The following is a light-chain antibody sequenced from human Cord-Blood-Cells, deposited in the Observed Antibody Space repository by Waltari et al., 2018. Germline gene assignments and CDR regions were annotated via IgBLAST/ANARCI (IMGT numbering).Light chain of an antibody. CDR1: QSTSRY. Sequence: IQMTQSLSSLSASVGDSVTITCRASQSTSRYLNWYQKKPAKAPKLLIYAASSLQSGVPSRFSGSGSGTDFTLTISSLQPEDFATYYCQQSYSTLTFGGGTKVEIK. CDR2: AAS. CDR3: QQSYSTLT. J-gene: IGKJ4*01. V-gene: IGKV1-39*01.